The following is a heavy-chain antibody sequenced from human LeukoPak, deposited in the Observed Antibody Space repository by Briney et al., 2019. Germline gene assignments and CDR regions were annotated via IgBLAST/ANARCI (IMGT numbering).Heavy chain of an antibody. D-gene: IGHD3-9*01. J-gene: IGHJ4*02. V-gene: IGHV4-34*01. CDR2: INHSGST. CDR3: ARGRTLRYFDWLLSPFDY. Sequence: KPSETLSLTCAVYGGAFSGYYWSWIRQPPGKGLEWIGEINHSGSTNYNPSLKSRVTISVDTSKNQFSLKLSPVTAADTAVYYCARGRTLRYFDWLLSPFDYWGQGTLVTVSS. CDR1: GGAFSGYY.